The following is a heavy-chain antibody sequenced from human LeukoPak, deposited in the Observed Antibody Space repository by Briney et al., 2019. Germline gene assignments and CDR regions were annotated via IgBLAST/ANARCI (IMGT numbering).Heavy chain of an antibody. Sequence: SETLSLTCIVSGGSIRSGGYYWSWIRQHPGKGLEWIGYIYYSGNAYYNPSLTSRVTIPVDTSKNQFSLKLSSVTAADTAVYYCARAGYDSSGYSTYYFDYWGQGTLVTVSS. CDR2: IYYSGNA. CDR1: GGSIRSGGYY. V-gene: IGHV4-31*03. D-gene: IGHD3-22*01. CDR3: ARAGYDSSGYSTYYFDY. J-gene: IGHJ4*02.